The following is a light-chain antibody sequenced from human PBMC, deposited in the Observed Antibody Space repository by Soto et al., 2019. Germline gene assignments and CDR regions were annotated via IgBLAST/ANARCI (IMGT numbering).Light chain of an antibody. V-gene: IGKV3-11*01. Sequence: EIVLTQSPAPLSLSPGERATLSCRASQSVSSYLAWYQQKPGQAPRLLIYDASNRATGIPARFSGSGSGTDFTLTISSLEPEDFAVYYCQQSSNWLLTFGGGTKVEIK. CDR2: DAS. J-gene: IGKJ4*01. CDR1: QSVSSY. CDR3: QQSSNWLLT.